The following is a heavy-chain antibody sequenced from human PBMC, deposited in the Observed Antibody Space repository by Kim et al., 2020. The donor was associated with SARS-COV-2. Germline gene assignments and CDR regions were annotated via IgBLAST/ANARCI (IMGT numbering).Heavy chain of an antibody. V-gene: IGHV3-73*01. CDR3: ARVNPMGGGWY. J-gene: IGHJ2*01. Sequence: GGSLRLSCAASGFTFSSHTMSWVRQAPGKGLEWVSGIRSEGNSYAAAYAASGKNSFSIYRDNTTNTAQLTMNSLKTEDTYGYDCARVNPMGGGWY. CDR2: IRSEGNSYAA. CDR1: GFTFSSHT. D-gene: IGHD1-26*01.